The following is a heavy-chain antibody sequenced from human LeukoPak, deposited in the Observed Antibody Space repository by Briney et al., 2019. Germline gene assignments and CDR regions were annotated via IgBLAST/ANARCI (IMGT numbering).Heavy chain of an antibody. CDR2: ISSTSSTI. V-gene: IGHV3-48*04. CDR3: ARGVYYDILTGYWALFDY. CDR1: GFTFSSYS. Sequence: PGGSLRLSCAASGFTFSSYSMNWVRQAPGKGLEWVSYISSTSSTIYYADSVKGRFTISRDNAKNSLYLQMNSLRAEDTAVYYCARGVYYDILTGYWALFDYWGQGTLVTVSS. J-gene: IGHJ4*02. D-gene: IGHD3-9*01.